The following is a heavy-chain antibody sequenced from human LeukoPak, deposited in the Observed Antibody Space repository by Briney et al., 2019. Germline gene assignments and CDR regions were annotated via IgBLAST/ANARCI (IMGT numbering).Heavy chain of an antibody. D-gene: IGHD6-13*01. CDR1: GYTFTSYE. J-gene: IGHJ3*02. CDR3: AVAAAATRLGDAFDI. Sequence: VASVKVSCKASGYTFTSYEINWVRQATGQGLEWMGWMNPNSGNTGYAQKFQGRVTISRNTSISTAYMELSSLRSEDTAVYYCAVAAAATRLGDAFDIWGQGTVVTVSS. V-gene: IGHV1-8*03. CDR2: MNPNSGNT.